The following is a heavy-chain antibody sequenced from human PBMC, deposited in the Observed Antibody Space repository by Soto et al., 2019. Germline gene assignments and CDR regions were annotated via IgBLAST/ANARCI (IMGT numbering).Heavy chain of an antibody. CDR3: ARDLGTGIYYFDF. D-gene: IGHD2-8*02. Sequence: EVQLVESGGGLVQPGQSLRLSCAASGFKFSTYEMNWVRQAPGKGLEWISYISSTGNTIYYADSVKGRFTISRDNAQNSLYLQMNSLRGEDTAVYYCARDLGTGIYYFDFWGQGALVTVSS. J-gene: IGHJ4*02. V-gene: IGHV3-48*03. CDR1: GFKFSTYE. CDR2: ISSTGNTI.